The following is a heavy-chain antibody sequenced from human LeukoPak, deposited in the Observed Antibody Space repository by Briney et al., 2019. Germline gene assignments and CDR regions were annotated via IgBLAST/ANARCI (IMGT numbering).Heavy chain of an antibody. D-gene: IGHD6-13*01. V-gene: IGHV3-48*04. CDR1: GFTFSSYS. Sequence: GGSLKLSCAASGFTFSSYSMNWVRQAPGKGLEWVSYISSSSSTIYYADSVKGRFTISRDNAKNSLYLQMNSLRAEDTAVYYCARDGEDSSSWYWGPHTTFYWFDPWGQGTLVTVSS. J-gene: IGHJ5*02. CDR3: ARDGEDSSSWYWGPHTTFYWFDP. CDR2: ISSSSSTI.